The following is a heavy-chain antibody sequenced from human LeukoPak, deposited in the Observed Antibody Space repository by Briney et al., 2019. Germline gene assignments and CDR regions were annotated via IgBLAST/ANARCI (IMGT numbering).Heavy chain of an antibody. CDR3: ARYLYGDSASYFDY. V-gene: IGHV2-70*01. CDR1: GFSLSSSGMC. Sequence: SGPTLVNPTQTLTLPRSFSGFSLSSSGMCVSWIRRPPGKALEWLALIDWDDDKYYNTSLKTRLTISKDTSKNQVVLTMTNMDPVDTATYYCARYLYGDSASYFDYWGQGTLVIVSS. D-gene: IGHD4-17*01. CDR2: IDWDDDK. J-gene: IGHJ4*02.